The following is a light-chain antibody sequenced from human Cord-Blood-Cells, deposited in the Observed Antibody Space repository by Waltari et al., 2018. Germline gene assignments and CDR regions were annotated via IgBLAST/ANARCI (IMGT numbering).Light chain of an antibody. CDR1: SSDVGSYNL. J-gene: IGLJ2*01. CDR3: CSYAGSSYVV. CDR2: EGS. Sequence: QSALTQPASVSGSPAQSITISCTGTSSDVGSYNLVSWYQQHPGKAPKLMIYEGSKRPSGVSNRFSGSKSGNTASLTISGLQAEDEADYYCCSYAGSSYVVFGGGTKLTVL. V-gene: IGLV2-23*01.